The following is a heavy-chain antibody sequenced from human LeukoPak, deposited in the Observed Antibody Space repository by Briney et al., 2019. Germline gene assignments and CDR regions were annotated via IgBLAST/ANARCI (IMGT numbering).Heavy chain of an antibody. Sequence: SQTLSLTCTVSGGSISSGGYYWSWIRQHPGKGLEWIGYIYYSGSIYYNPSLKSRVTISVDTSKNQFSLKLSSVTAADTAVYYCARDGRGSGWYPNWFDPWGQGTLVTVSS. CDR1: GGSISSGGYY. CDR2: IYYSGSI. V-gene: IGHV4-31*03. CDR3: ARDGRGSGWYPNWFDP. J-gene: IGHJ5*02. D-gene: IGHD6-19*01.